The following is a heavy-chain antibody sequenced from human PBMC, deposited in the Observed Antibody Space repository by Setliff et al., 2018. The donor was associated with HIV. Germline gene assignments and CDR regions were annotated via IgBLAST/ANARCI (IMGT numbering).Heavy chain of an antibody. J-gene: IGHJ4*02. V-gene: IGHV1-3*01. CDR1: GDNFNSHS. CDR2: INAGNGNT. D-gene: IGHD3-10*01. CDR3: ARYGPLPHADYYFDY. Sequence: ASVKVSCKASGDNFNSHSISWVRQAPGQGLEWMGWINAGNGNTKYSQKFQGRVTITRDTSASTAYMELSSLRSEDTAVYYCARYGPLPHADYYFDYWGQGTLVTVSS.